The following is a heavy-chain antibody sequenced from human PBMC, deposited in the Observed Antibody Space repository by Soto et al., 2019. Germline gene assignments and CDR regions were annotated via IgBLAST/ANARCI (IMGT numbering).Heavy chain of an antibody. D-gene: IGHD4-17*01. V-gene: IGHV3-15*01. Sequence: EVQLVESGGGLVKPGGSLRLSCAASGFTVSNAWMSWVRQAPGKGLEWVGRIKSKTDGGTTDYAAPVKGRFTISRDDSKNTLYLQMNSLKTEDTAVYYCTTEPVTTDTDFDYWGQGTLVTVSS. CDR3: TTEPVTTDTDFDY. J-gene: IGHJ4*02. CDR1: GFTVSNAW. CDR2: IKSKTDGGTT.